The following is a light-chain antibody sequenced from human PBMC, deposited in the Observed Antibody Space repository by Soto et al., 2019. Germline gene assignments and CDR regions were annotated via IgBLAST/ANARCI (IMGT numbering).Light chain of an antibody. CDR2: VAS. CDR1: QSVSSSY. CDR3: QQYGSSFT. Sequence: EIVLTQSPGTLLLSPRERATRSRRASQSVSSSYLAWYQQKPGQAPRLLIYVASRRAAGSPDRFSCSGSGTAFTLTISRLEPDDFAVYYCQQYGSSFTFGPGTKVDIK. V-gene: IGKV3-20*01. J-gene: IGKJ3*01.